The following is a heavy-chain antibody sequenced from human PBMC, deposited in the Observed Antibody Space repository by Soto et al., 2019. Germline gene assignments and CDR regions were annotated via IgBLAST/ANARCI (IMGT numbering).Heavy chain of an antibody. CDR1: GYTFTSYG. V-gene: IGHV1-18*01. CDR2: ISAHNGNT. CDR3: ARGRYGDY. Sequence: QVHLVQSGAEVKKPGASVKVSCKASGYTFTSYGITWGRQPPGQGLEWRGWISAHNGNTDYAQKFQGRVIVTRDTSTSTAYMELRSLRSDDTAVYYCARGRYGDYWGQGALVTVSS. D-gene: IGHD1-1*01. J-gene: IGHJ4*02.